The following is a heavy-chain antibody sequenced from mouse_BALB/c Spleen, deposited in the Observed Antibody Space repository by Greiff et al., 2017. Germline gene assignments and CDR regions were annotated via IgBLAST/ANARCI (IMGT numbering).Heavy chain of an antibody. D-gene: IGHD2-1*01. Sequence: DVKLVESGGGLVQPGGSLKLSCAASGFTFSSYGMSWVRQTPDKRLELVATINSNGGSTYYPDSVKGRFTISRDNAKNTLYLQMSSLKSEDTAMYYCARDGYYGNYVDYFDYWGQGTTLTVSS. J-gene: IGHJ2*01. CDR3: ARDGYYGNYVDYFDY. CDR2: INSNGGST. V-gene: IGHV5-6-3*01. CDR1: GFTFSSYG.